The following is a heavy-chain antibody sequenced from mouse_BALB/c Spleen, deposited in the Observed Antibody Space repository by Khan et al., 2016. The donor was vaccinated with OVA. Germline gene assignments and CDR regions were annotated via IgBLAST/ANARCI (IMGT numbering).Heavy chain of an antibody. V-gene: IGHV2-2*02. CDR2: IWSGGST. CDR3: ARNYGYDEGRSY. J-gene: IGHJ3*01. CDR1: GFSLTSYG. D-gene: IGHD2-2*01. Sequence: QVQLKESGPGLVQPSQSLSITCTVSGFSLTSYGVHWVRQSPGKGLEWLGVIWSGGSTDYNAAFISRLSISKDNSKSQVFFKLNNLQANDTAIYYCARNYGYDEGRSYWGQGTLVTVSA.